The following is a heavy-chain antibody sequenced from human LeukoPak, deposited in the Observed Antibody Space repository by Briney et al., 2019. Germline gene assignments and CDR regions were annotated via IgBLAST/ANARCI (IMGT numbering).Heavy chain of an antibody. J-gene: IGHJ1*01. CDR3: AKDQGIQLWLKYFPH. V-gene: IGHV3-23*01. D-gene: IGHD5-18*01. CDR2: ISGSGGTT. CDR1: GFTFNNYA. Sequence: PGGSLRLSCAASGFTFNNYAMTWVRQAPGKGLEWVSAISGSGGTTLYADSVKGRFTISRDNSKSTLYLQMNSLRAEDTAVYYCAKDQGIQLWLKYFPHWGQGTLVTVSS.